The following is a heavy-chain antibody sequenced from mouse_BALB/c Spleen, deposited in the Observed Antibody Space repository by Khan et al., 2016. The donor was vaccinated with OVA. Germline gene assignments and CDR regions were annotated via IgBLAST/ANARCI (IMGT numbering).Heavy chain of an antibody. CDR3: TRIYRSDFDY. CDR2: INPHIGET. D-gene: IGHD1-1*01. V-gene: IGHV1-20*02. Sequence: EVQLQESGPELVRPGASVKISYTASGYSFTGYFMNWVMQSHGKSLEWIGRINPHIGETFYNQRFKDKATLTVDESSSTAHMELRSLASEDSAVYYCTRIYRSDFDYWGQGTTLTASP. J-gene: IGHJ2*01. CDR1: GYSFTGYF.